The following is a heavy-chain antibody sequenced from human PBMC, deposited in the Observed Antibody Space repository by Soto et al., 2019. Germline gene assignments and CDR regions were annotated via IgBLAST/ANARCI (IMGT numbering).Heavy chain of an antibody. V-gene: IGHV3-23*01. CDR3: AKVKGQQLVRGDHFDY. J-gene: IGHJ4*02. Sequence: PGGSLRLSCAASGFTFSSYAMSWVRQAPGKGLEWVSAISGSGGSTYYADSVKGRFTISRDNSKNTLYLQMNSLRAEDTAVYYCAKVKGQQLVRGDHFDYWGQGTLVTVSS. D-gene: IGHD6-13*01. CDR2: ISGSGGST. CDR1: GFTFSSYA.